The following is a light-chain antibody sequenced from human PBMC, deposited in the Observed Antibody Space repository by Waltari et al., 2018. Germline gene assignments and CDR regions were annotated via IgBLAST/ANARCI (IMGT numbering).Light chain of an antibody. J-gene: IGLJ1*01. V-gene: IGLV2-14*03. CDR3: SSYTTTSTYV. CDR1: SSDIGRYYY. CDR2: DVN. Sequence: QSALTQPASLSGSPGQSNTISCTGTSSDIGRYYYFSWYLHHPGKAPKLMIFDVNERPSGVSNRFSGSKSGNGASLTISGLQAEDEAHYYCSSYTTTSTYVFGTGTKVTVL.